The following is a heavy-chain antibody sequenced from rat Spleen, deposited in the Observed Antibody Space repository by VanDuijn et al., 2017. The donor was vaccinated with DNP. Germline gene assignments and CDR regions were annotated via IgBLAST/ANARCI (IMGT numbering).Heavy chain of an antibody. V-gene: IGHV5S23*01. CDR2: ITNTGDST. Sequence: EVQLVESGGGLVQPGRSLKLSCVASGFTFSNYYMAWVRQAPTKGLEWVASITNTGDSTYYSDSVKGRFSISRDNAKSTLYLQVNSLRSEDTATYYCARHRYYSGPPDDYWGQGVMVTVSS. CDR1: GFTFSNYY. D-gene: IGHD1-1*01. J-gene: IGHJ2*01. CDR3: ARHRYYSGPPDDY.